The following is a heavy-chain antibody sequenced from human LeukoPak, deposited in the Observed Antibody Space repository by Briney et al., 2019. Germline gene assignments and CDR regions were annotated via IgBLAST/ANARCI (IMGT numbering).Heavy chain of an antibody. CDR2: ISSNTTTL. CDR3: AKDPWDRREAKLDD. Sequence: GGSLRLSCAASGFTFSTHTMNWVRQAPGKGLEWVAYISSNTTTLYYADSVRGRFTVSRDNAKNSLYLQVNSLRAEDTAVYYCAKDPWDRREAKLDDWGQGTLVTVSS. J-gene: IGHJ4*02. CDR1: GFTFSTHT. D-gene: IGHD1-26*01. V-gene: IGHV3-48*04.